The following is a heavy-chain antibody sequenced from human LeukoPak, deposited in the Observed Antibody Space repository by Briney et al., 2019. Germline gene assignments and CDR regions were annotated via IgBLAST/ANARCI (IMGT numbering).Heavy chain of an antibody. V-gene: IGHV4-59*01. CDR1: GGSINSYY. Sequence: SETLSLTCTVSGGSINSYYWSWIRQPPGKGLEWIGYIHYSGSTNYNPSLKSRVTISVDTSKNHFSLKLSSVTAADTAVYYCARVKRWLQSHHFDYWGQGTLVTVSS. CDR3: ARVKRWLQSHHFDY. CDR2: IHYSGST. J-gene: IGHJ4*02. D-gene: IGHD5-24*01.